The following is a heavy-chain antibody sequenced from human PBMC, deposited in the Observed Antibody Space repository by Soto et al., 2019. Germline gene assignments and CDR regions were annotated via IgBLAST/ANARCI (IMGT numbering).Heavy chain of an antibody. CDR1: GGSFSGYY. CDR2: INHRGST. CDR3: ARAMTTVTTIDY. Sequence: SETLSLTCAVYGGSFSGYYWSWIRQPPGKGLEWIGEINHRGSTNYNPSLKSRVTISVDRSKNQFSLKLSSVTAADTAVYYCARAMTTVTTIDYWGQGTLVTVSS. D-gene: IGHD4-17*01. V-gene: IGHV4-34*01. J-gene: IGHJ4*02.